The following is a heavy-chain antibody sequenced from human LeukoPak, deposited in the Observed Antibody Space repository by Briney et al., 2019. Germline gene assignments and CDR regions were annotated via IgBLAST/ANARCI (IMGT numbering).Heavy chain of an antibody. D-gene: IGHD5-12*01. J-gene: IGHJ4*02. CDR1: GFTFTSYS. CDR3: ARSPVPGGYHLDN. CDR2: ISSSSTYI. V-gene: IGHV3-21*01. Sequence: GGSLRLSCAASGFTFTSYSMNWVRQAPGRGLEWVSSISSSSTYIYYAGSVKGRFTISRDNAKNSLYLQMNSLRAEDTAVYYFARSPVPGGYHLDNWDRGTLVTVSS.